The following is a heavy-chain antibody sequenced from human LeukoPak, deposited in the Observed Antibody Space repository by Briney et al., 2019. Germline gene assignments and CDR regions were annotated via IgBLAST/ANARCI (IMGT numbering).Heavy chain of an antibody. CDR3: ARGSGWYMFAFDI. CDR2: IYYSGST. CDR1: GGSISSYY. V-gene: IGHV4-59*12. J-gene: IGHJ3*02. D-gene: IGHD6-19*01. Sequence: PSETLSLTCTVSGGSISSYYWSWIRQPPGKGLEWIGYIYYSGSTNYNPSLKSRVTISVDTSKNQFSLKLSSVAAADTAVYYCARGSGWYMFAFDIWGQGTMVTVSS.